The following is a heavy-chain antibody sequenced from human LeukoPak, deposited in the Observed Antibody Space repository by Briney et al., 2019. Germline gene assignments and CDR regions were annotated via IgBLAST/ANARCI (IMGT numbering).Heavy chain of an antibody. J-gene: IGHJ4*02. CDR1: GITLSNYG. CDR3: AKRGVVIRVILVGFHKEANYFDS. Sequence: PWGSLRLSCAVSGITLSNYGMSWVRPAPGKGLEWVAGISDSGGRKNYADSVKGRFTISRDNPKNTLYLQMNSLRVEDTAVYFCAKRGVVIRVILVGFHKEANYFDSWGQGALVTVSS. D-gene: IGHD3-22*01. CDR2: ISDSGGRK. V-gene: IGHV3-23*01.